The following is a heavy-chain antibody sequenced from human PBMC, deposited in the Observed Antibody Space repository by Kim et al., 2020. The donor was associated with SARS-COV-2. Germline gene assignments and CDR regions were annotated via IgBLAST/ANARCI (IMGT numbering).Heavy chain of an antibody. J-gene: IGHJ3*02. D-gene: IGHD4-17*01. Sequence: SETLSLTCTVSGGSISSYYWSWIRQPPGKGLEWIGYIYYSGSTNYNPSLKSRVTISVDTSKNQFSLKLSSVTAADTAVYYCARDKSYGDYGGRAFDIWGQGTMVTVSS. V-gene: IGHV4-59*13. CDR3: ARDKSYGDYGGRAFDI. CDR2: IYYSGST. CDR1: GGSISSYY.